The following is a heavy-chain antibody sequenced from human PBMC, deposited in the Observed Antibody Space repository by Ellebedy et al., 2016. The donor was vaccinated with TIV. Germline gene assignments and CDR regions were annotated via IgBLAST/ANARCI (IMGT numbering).Heavy chain of an antibody. CDR3: ATDIRPVPYTIFGVVISEYYYYGMDV. V-gene: IGHV1-69*06. CDR1: GGTFSSYA. D-gene: IGHD3-3*01. Sequence: AASVKVSCKASGGTFSSYAISWVRQAPGQGLEWMGGIIPIFGTANYAQKFQGRVTITADKSTSTAYMELSSLRSEDTAVYYCATDIRPVPYTIFGVVISEYYYYGMDVWGQGTTVTVSS. J-gene: IGHJ6*02. CDR2: IIPIFGTA.